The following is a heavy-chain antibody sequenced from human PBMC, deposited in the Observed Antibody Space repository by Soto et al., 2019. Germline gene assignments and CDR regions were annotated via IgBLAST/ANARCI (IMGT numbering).Heavy chain of an antibody. CDR3: ASYASGTYPFFDQ. CDR1: GSSISSNY. J-gene: IGHJ4*02. V-gene: IGHV4-59*01. D-gene: IGHD3-10*01. CDR2: IWDSWTS. Sequence: QIQLQESGPGLVKPSETLSLSCAVSGSSISSNYWNWVRQPQGRGLEWIRFIWDSWTSNYNPSLTRRATISIDTSKNQFSLKLTSVTAADTAVYYCASYASGTYPFFDQWGRGTLVTVSS.